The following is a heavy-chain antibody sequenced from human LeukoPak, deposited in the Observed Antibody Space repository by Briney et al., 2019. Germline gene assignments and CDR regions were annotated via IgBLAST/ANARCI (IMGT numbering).Heavy chain of an antibody. CDR1: GDSISYFY. V-gene: IGHV4-4*07. Sequence: SETLSLTCSVSGDSISYFYWSWIRQAAGKGLEWIGRFSSSGTTDYNASLKSRVTISVDTSKNQFSLKLSSVTAADTAVYYCARDRLQLQSWGQGTLVTVSS. CDR2: FSSSGTT. J-gene: IGHJ5*02. D-gene: IGHD1-1*01. CDR3: ARDRLQLQS.